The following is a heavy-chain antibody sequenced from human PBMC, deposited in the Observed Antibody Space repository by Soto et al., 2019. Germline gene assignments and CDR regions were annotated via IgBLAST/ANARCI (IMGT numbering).Heavy chain of an antibody. CDR3: ARRRHCSSTSCYAKINYYYYYMDV. Sequence: GALVKVYCKASGFPYSTYAISWVRQAPGQGLEWMGWISAYNGNTNYAQKLQGRVTMTTDTSTSTAYMELRSLRSDDTAVYYCARRRHCSSTSCYAKINYYYYYMDVWGKATTVTVSS. CDR2: ISAYNGNT. J-gene: IGHJ6*03. CDR1: GFPYSTYA. D-gene: IGHD2-2*01. V-gene: IGHV1-18*01.